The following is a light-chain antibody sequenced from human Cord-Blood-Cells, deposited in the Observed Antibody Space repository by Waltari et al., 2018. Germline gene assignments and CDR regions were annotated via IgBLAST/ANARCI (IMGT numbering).Light chain of an antibody. CDR3: QQRSNWPT. V-gene: IGKV3-11*01. Sequence: EIVLTQSPATLSLSPGERATLSCRASQSVSSDLAWYQQKPGQAPRLLIYDASNGATGIPARFSGSGSGTDFTLTISSLEPEDFAVYYCQQRSNWPTFGQGTKVEIK. CDR2: DAS. J-gene: IGKJ1*01. CDR1: QSVSSD.